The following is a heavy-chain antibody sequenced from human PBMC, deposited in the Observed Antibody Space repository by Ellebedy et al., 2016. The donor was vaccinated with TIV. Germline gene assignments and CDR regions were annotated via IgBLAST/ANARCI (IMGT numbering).Heavy chain of an antibody. CDR1: GGSISSGDSY. Sequence: SETLSLXXTVSGGSISSGDSYWNWIRKPPGKGLEWMGYIFYSGSTYYNPSLKSRVVISVDKSKNQFSLRLTSVTAADTAVYYCARGRAVAGTFAFDMWGQGTKVTVSS. D-gene: IGHD6-19*01. J-gene: IGHJ3*02. CDR3: ARGRAVAGTFAFDM. CDR2: IFYSGST. V-gene: IGHV4-30-4*01.